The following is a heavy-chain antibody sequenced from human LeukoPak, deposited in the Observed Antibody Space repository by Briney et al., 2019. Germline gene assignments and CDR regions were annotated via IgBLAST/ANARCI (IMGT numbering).Heavy chain of an antibody. CDR2: IYTSGIT. CDR1: SGFISSCY. J-gene: IGHJ6*02. Sequence: SDTLSLTCTVYSGFISSCYWRWVRQPAGKWLEWIGRIYTSGITNYNPPLNKRVTMSVDTSKNQFSLKLSSVTAADTAVYYCARDANYYGSGRAQRTNGMDVWGQGATVTVSS. V-gene: IGHV4-4*07. D-gene: IGHD3-10*01. CDR3: ARDANYYGSGRAQRTNGMDV.